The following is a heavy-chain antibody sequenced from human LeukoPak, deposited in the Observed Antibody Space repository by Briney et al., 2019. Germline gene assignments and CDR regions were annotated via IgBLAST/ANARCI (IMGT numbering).Heavy chain of an antibody. CDR3: ARTSAKYSSSWYLVY. D-gene: IGHD6-13*01. CDR1: GYTFTGYY. Sequence: GASVKVSCKASGYTFTGYYMHWVRQAPGQGLEWMGWISAYNGNTNYAQKLQGRVTMTTDTSTSTAYMELRSLRSDDTAVYYCARTSAKYSSSWYLVYWGQGTLVTVSS. J-gene: IGHJ4*02. CDR2: ISAYNGNT. V-gene: IGHV1-18*04.